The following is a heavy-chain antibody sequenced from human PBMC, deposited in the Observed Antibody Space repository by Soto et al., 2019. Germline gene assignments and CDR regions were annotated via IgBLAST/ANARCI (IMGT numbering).Heavy chain of an antibody. D-gene: IGHD2-15*01. CDR3: ARDGWSYGMDV. V-gene: IGHV4-30-4*01. Sequence: SETLSLTCTVSGGSISSGDYYWSWIRQPPGKGLEWIGYIYYSGSTYYNPSLKSRVTISVDTSKNQFSLKLSSVTAADTAVYYWARDGWSYGMDVWGQGTTVTVS. CDR2: IYYSGST. J-gene: IGHJ6*02. CDR1: GGSISSGDYY.